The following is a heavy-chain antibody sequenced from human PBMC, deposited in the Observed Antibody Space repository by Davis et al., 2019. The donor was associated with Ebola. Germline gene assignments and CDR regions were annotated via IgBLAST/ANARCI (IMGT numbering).Heavy chain of an antibody. Sequence: MPSETLSLTCTVSGGSVSTGSYHWNWIRQPPGKGLEWIGYIYYTGSTKYNPSLKSRVAMSVDTSKNQFSLRLNSVTAADTAVYYCTRGAVGWNWFDPWGQGTLVTVS. D-gene: IGHD4-23*01. V-gene: IGHV4-61*01. J-gene: IGHJ5*02. CDR2: IYYTGST. CDR3: TRGAVGWNWFDP. CDR1: GGSVSTGSYH.